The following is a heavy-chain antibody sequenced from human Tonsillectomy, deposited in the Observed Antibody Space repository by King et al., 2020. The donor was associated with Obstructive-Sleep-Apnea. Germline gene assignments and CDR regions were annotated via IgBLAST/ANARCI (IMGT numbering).Heavy chain of an antibody. Sequence: EVQLVESGGDLVKPGGSLRLSCTTSGFTFRNAWMSWVRQAPGKGLEWVGRIISKPDGGTTDYAAPVKGRFTISRDDSKSTLYLQMNSLKTEDTAVYYCTTLWFGELSYNWFDPWGQGTLVTVSS. CDR2: IISKPDGGTT. J-gene: IGHJ5*02. V-gene: IGHV3-15*01. CDR3: TTLWFGELSYNWFDP. D-gene: IGHD3-10*01. CDR1: GFTFRNAW.